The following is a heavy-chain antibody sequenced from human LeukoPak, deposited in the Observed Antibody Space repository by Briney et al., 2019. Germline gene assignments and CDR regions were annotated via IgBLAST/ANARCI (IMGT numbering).Heavy chain of an antibody. V-gene: IGHV4-34*01. CDR2: INHSGST. J-gene: IGHJ4*02. Sequence: KPSETLSLACAVYGGSFSGYYWSWIRQPPGKGLEWIGEINHSGSTKYNPSLKSRLTISVDTSKNQFSLKVTSVTAADTAVYYCASANTAIDYWGQGTLVTVSS. CDR1: GGSFSGYY. D-gene: IGHD5-18*01. CDR3: ASANTAIDY.